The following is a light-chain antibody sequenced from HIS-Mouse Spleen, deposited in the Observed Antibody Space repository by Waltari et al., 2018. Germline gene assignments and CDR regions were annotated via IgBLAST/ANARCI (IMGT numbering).Light chain of an antibody. J-gene: IGKJ1*01. CDR2: AAS. CDR1: QGISSY. V-gene: IGKV1-9*01. Sequence: DLQLTQSPSFLSASVGHRVTITCRASQGISSYLAWYQQKPGKAPKLLNYAASTLQSGVPSRFIGSGSGTEFTLTISSLQPEDFATYYCQQRNSYPPTFGQGTKVEIK. CDR3: QQRNSYPPT.